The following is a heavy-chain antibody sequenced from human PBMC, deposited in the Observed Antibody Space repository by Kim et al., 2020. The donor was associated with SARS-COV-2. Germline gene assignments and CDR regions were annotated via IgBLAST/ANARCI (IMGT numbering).Heavy chain of an antibody. J-gene: IGHJ3*02. CDR1: GFSFSDSA. D-gene: IGHD1-26*01. CDR3: SRGCPQTESYWDAFDI. CDR2: IRSKANNYET. V-gene: IGHV3-73*01. Sequence: GGSLRLSCAASGFSFSDSAMHWVRQASGKGLEWVGRIRSKANNYETVYAVSVRGRFRITRDDSKNTAFLQMNSLKTEDTAVYYCSRGCPQTESYWDAFDIWGQGTKVTVSS.